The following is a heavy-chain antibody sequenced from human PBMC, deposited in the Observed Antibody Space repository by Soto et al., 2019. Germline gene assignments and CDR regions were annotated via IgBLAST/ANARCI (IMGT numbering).Heavy chain of an antibody. CDR3: TRDNGYQVLWV. CDR2: ISYDGSNK. J-gene: IGHJ6*02. V-gene: IGHV3-30*03. Sequence: GGSLRLSCAASGFTFSSYGMHWVRQAPGKGLEWVAVISYDGSNKYYADSVKGRVTITRDTSATTSYMELSNLRSEDAAVYYCTRDNGYQVLWVWGPGTTVTVSS. CDR1: GFTFSSYG. D-gene: IGHD6-25*01.